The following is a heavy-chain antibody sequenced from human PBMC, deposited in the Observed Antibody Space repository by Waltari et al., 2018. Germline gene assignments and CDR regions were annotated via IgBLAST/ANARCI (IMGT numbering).Heavy chain of an antibody. CDR2: ILYDGSNE. CDR3: ARDSYGLDY. D-gene: IGHD3-10*01. Sequence: QVQLVESGGGVVQPGRSLRLSCAASGVPFSNYAMHWVRQAPGKGLEWVAVILYDGSNEYYADSVKGRFTISRDNSKNTLYLQMNSLRAEDTAVYYCARDSYGLDYWGQGTLVTVSS. CDR1: GVPFSNYA. J-gene: IGHJ4*02. V-gene: IGHV3-30-3*01.